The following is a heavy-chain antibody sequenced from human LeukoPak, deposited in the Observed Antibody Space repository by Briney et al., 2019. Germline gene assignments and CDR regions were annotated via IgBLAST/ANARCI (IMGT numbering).Heavy chain of an antibody. D-gene: IGHD1-1*01. J-gene: IGHJ4*02. CDR3: ARVGDWNDLVY. CDR2: ISYTVTT. V-gene: IGHV4-59*01. CDR1: RGSISTYY. Sequence: SETLSLTCTVSRGSISTYYWSWIRQPPGKGLEWIGYISYTVTTNYNPSLKSRVTISVDTSKNQFSLKLSSVTAANTAVYYCARVGDWNDLVYWGQGTLVTVSS.